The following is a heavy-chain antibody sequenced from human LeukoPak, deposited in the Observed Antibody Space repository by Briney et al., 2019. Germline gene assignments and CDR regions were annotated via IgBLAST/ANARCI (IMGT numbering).Heavy chain of an antibody. CDR3: ARGPYYDSMIFDY. J-gene: IGHJ4*02. Sequence: SVKVSCKASGGTFSSYAISWVRQAPGQGLEWMGGIIPIFGTANYAQKFQGRVTITTDESTSTAYMELSSLRSEDTAVYYCARGPYYDSMIFDYWGQGTLVTVSS. V-gene: IGHV1-69*05. D-gene: IGHD3-22*01. CDR2: IIPIFGTA. CDR1: GGTFSSYA.